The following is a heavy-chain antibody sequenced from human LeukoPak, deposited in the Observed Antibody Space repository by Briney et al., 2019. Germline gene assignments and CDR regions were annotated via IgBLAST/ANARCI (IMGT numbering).Heavy chain of an antibody. Sequence: GGSLRLSCAASGFTFSSYAMSWVRQAPGKGLGWVSAISGSGGSTYYADSVKGRFTISRDNSKNTLYLQMNSLRAEDTAVYYCAKSTSPYYYYDSSAVAFDIWGQGTMVTVSS. J-gene: IGHJ3*02. D-gene: IGHD3-22*01. CDR1: GFTFSSYA. V-gene: IGHV3-23*01. CDR2: ISGSGGST. CDR3: AKSTSPYYYYDSSAVAFDI.